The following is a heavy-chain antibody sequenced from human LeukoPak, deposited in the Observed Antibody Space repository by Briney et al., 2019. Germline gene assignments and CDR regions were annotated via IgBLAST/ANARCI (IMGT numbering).Heavy chain of an antibody. V-gene: IGHV1-3*03. Sequence: GATVKVSCKASGYTFSSYAMHWVRQAPGQRLEWMGWINAGNGNTKYSQEFQGRVTITRDTSATTAYMELSSLRSEDMAVYYCAREGRAKDYGDYSDAFDIWGQGTMVTVSS. D-gene: IGHD4-17*01. CDR1: GYTFSSYA. CDR3: AREGRAKDYGDYSDAFDI. J-gene: IGHJ3*02. CDR2: INAGNGNT.